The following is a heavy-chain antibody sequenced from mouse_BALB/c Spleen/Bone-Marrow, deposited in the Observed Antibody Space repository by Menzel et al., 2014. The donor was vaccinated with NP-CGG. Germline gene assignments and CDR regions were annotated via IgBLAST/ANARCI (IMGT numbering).Heavy chain of an antibody. J-gene: IGHJ2*01. CDR1: GYTFTEYT. Sequence: VQLKESGPELVKPGASVKISCKTSGYTFTEYTMHWVKQSHGKSLEWIGDINPNNGGTSYNQKFKGKATLTVDKSSSTAYMELRSLTSEDSAVYYCASNWYYFDYWGQGTTLTVSS. D-gene: IGHD4-1*01. CDR2: INPNNGGT. CDR3: ASNWYYFDY. V-gene: IGHV1-18*01.